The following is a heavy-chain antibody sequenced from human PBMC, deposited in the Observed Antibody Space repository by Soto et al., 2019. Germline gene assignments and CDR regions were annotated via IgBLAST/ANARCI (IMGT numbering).Heavy chain of an antibody. CDR1: GGSISSSSYY. J-gene: IGHJ4*02. D-gene: IGHD4-17*01. V-gene: IGHV4-39*01. CDR2: IYYSGST. CDR3: ASLYGDYVSY. Sequence: SETLSLTCTVSGGSISSSSYYWGWIRQPPGKGLEWIGSIYYSGSTYYNPSLKSRVTISVDTSKNQFSLKLSSVTAADTAVYHCASLYGDYVSYWGQGTLVTVSS.